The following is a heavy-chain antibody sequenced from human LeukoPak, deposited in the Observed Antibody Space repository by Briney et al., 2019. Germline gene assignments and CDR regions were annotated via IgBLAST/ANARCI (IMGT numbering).Heavy chain of an antibody. Sequence: GESLRLSCAASGFTFNNYAMNWVRQAPGKGLEWVSSISGSGRSTYYADSVKGRFTISRDNSKNTLYLQMNSLRAEDTAVYYCAKPARTNAFDIWGQGTMVTVSS. CDR1: GFTFNNYA. J-gene: IGHJ3*02. D-gene: IGHD1-14*01. CDR3: AKPARTNAFDI. CDR2: ISGSGRST. V-gene: IGHV3-23*01.